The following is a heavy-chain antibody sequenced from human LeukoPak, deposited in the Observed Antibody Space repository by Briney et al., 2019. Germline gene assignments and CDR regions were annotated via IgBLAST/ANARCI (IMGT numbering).Heavy chain of an antibody. CDR1: GYTFDSYD. J-gene: IGHJ3*02. V-gene: IGHV1-8*01. CDR3: ARRLWYCSSTSCYNLDAFDS. D-gene: IGHD2-2*02. CDR2: MNRNSGNT. Sequence: GASVRVSCKASGYTFDSYDINWVRQAPGQGLEWMGWMNRNSGNTGYAQKFQGRVTMTRNTSISTAYMELSSLRSEDTAVYYCARRLWYCSSTSCYNLDAFDSWGQGTMVTVSA.